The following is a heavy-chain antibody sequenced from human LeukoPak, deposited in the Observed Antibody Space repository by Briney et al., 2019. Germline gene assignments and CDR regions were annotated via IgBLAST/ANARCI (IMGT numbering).Heavy chain of an antibody. V-gene: IGHV4-34*01. D-gene: IGHD6-19*01. J-gene: IGHJ4*02. CDR3: ARYRGGSGWSW. CDR2: INHSGST. CDR1: GGSFSGYY. Sequence: SETLSLTCAVYGGSFSGYYWSWIRQPPGKGLEWIGEINHSGSTNYNPSLKSRVTISVDTSKNQFSLKLSSVTAADTAVYYCARYRGGSGWSWWGQGTLVTVSS.